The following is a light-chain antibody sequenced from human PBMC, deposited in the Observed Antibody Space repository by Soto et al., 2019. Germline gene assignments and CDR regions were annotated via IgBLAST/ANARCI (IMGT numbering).Light chain of an antibody. CDR1: QSVSNNY. J-gene: IGKJ1*01. CDR2: GAS. Sequence: DIVITQSPSTLSVAPGERVTFSCRASQSVSNNYLAWYQQKPGQAPRLLIYGASNRATGIPDRFSGSGSGTDFTLTISRLEPEDFAVYYCQQYGSSGTFGQGTKVDIK. CDR3: QQYGSSGT. V-gene: IGKV3-20*01.